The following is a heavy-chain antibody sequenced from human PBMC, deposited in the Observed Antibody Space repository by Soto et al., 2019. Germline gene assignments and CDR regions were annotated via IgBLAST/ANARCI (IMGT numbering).Heavy chain of an antibody. CDR1: GFTISGKKY. CDR3: ATWHEREHAYDV. Sequence: DVQLVESGGGLIQPGESLRLSCAAFGFTISGKKYVAWVRQAPGKGLEWVSALYDLDGSFYAASVKGRFTTSSDSSKTTVYLQMNDLRPDYTAVYYCATWHEREHAYDVWGQGTTVTFSS. V-gene: IGHV3-53*01. D-gene: IGHD1-1*01. J-gene: IGHJ3*01. CDR2: LYDLDGS.